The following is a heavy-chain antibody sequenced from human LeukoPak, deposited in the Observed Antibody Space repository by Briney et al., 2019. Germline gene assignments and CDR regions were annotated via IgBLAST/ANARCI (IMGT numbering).Heavy chain of an antibody. J-gene: IGHJ4*02. CDR2: ISGSGGT. CDR3: ARHSEGLYFDY. V-gene: IGHV4-59*08. Sequence: SETLSLTCSVSGGSIGGYYWSWIRQPPGKGLEWIGYISGSGGTNYNPSLKSRVTISLDRSKNQFSLKLSSVTAAYTAVYYCARHSEGLYFDYWGQGTLVTVSS. CDR1: GGSIGGYY.